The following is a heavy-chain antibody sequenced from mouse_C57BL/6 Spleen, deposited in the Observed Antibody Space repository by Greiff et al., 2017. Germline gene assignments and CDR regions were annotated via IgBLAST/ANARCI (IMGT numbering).Heavy chain of an antibody. CDR2: ISDGGSYT. D-gene: IGHD1-1*01. V-gene: IGHV5-4*01. J-gene: IGHJ3*01. Sequence: EVHLVESGGGLVKPGGSLKLSCAASGFTFSSYAMSWVRQTPEKRLEWVATISDGGSYTYYPDNVKGRFTISRDNAKNNLYLQMSHLKSEDTAMYYCARDGHGSSLFAYWGQGTLVTVSA. CDR3: ARDGHGSSLFAY. CDR1: GFTFSSYA.